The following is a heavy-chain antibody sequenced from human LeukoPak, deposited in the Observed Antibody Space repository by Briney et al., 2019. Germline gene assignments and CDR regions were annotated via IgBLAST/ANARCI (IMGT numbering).Heavy chain of an antibody. CDR2: ILYDGSNT. CDR1: GFIFSTYG. Sequence: GGSLRLSCAASGFIFSTYGMHWVRQAPGKGLEWVAFILYDGSNTYYADSVKGRLTSSRDKSKNTLYLQMNSLRAEDTAVYYCSRVCSVIYPTYSYYYMAVWGRGTTVAV. J-gene: IGHJ6*03. CDR3: SRVCSVIYPTYSYYYMAV. V-gene: IGHV3-30*02. D-gene: IGHD2-15*01.